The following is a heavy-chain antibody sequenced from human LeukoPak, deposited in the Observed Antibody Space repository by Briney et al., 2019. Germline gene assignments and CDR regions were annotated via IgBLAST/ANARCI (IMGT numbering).Heavy chain of an antibody. J-gene: IGHJ5*02. V-gene: IGHV4-30-4*01. CDR3: ARVPAPALWFGELALGEPNWFDP. CDR2: IYYSGST. D-gene: IGHD3-10*01. Sequence: SQTLSLTCTVSGGSISSGDYYWSWIRQPPGKGLEWIGYIYYSGSTYYNPSLKSRVTITVDTSKNLFSLKLSSVTAADTAVYYCARVPAPALWFGELALGEPNWFDPWGQGALVTVSS. CDR1: GGSISSGDYY.